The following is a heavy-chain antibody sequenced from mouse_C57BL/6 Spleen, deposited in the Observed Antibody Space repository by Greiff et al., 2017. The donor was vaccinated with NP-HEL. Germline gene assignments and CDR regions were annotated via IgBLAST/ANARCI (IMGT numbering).Heavy chain of an antibody. V-gene: IGHV1-42*01. Sequence: VQLQQSGPELVKPGASVKISCKASGYSFTGYYMNWVKQSPEKSLEWIGEINPSTGGTTYNQKFKAKATLTVDKSSSTAYMQLKSLTSEDSAVYYCARGGFDYWGQGTLVTVSA. CDR2: INPSTGGT. CDR3: ARGGFDY. CDR1: GYSFTGYY. J-gene: IGHJ3*01.